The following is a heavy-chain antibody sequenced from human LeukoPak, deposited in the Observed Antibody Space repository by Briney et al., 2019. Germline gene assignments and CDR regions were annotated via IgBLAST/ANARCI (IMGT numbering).Heavy chain of an antibody. J-gene: IGHJ1*01. CDR1: GFTFSRHW. CDR2: INNDGSGA. CDR3: AREGTRGYFQH. Sequence: GGSLRLSCAASGFTFSRHWMHWVRQAPGKGLVWVSRINNDGSGANYADSVKGRFTISGDNAKNTLYLQMNSLRAEDTAVYYCAREGTRGYFQHWGQGTLVTVSS. V-gene: IGHV3-74*01.